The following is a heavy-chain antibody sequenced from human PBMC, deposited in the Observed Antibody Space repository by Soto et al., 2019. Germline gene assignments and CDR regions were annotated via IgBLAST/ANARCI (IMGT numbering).Heavy chain of an antibody. CDR1: GYSFTSYW. D-gene: IGHD3-16*02. J-gene: IGHJ5*02. V-gene: IGHV5-51*01. CDR2: IYPGDSDT. CDR3: ARHVYDYVWGSYHYRNWFDP. Sequence: SLKISCKGSGYSFTSYWIGWVRQMPGKGLEWMGIIYPGDSDTRYSPSFQGQVTISADKSISTAYLQWSSLKASDTAMYYCARHVYDYVWGSYHYRNWFDPWGQGTLVTVSS.